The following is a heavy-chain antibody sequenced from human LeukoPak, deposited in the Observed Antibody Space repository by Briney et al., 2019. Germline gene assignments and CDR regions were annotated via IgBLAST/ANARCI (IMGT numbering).Heavy chain of an antibody. V-gene: IGHV1-24*01. D-gene: IGHD2-15*01. CDR1: GYTLTELS. J-gene: IGHJ6*02. CDR2: FDPEDGET. CDR3: ATVTPTGYCSGGSCYSNPDPFYYYYGMDV. Sequence: ASVKVSCKVSGYTLTELSMHWVRQAPGKGLEWMGGFDPEDGETIYAQKFQGRVTMTEDTSTDTAYMELSSLRSEDTAVYYCATVTPTGYCSGGSCYSNPDPFYYYYGMDVWGQGTTVTVSS.